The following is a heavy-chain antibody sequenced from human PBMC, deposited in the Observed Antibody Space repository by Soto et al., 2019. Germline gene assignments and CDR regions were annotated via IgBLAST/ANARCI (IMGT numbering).Heavy chain of an antibody. D-gene: IGHD6-6*01. CDR1: GSTFSDYY. CDR2: ISSSGSTI. V-gene: IGHV3-11*01. Sequence: GGSLRLSCAASGSTFSDYYMSWIRQAPGKGLEWVSYISSSGSTIYYADSVKGRFTISRDNAKNSLYLQMNSLRAEDTAVYYCARNMPPPKVVLDAFDIWGQGTMVTVSS. J-gene: IGHJ3*02. CDR3: ARNMPPPKVVLDAFDI.